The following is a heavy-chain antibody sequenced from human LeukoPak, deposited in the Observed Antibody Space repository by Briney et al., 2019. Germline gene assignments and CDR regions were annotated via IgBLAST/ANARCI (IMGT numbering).Heavy chain of an antibody. CDR3: ARSTEGTAHFDQ. CDR2: ISGNGLSS. D-gene: IGHD1-7*01. J-gene: IGHJ5*02. CDR1: EFIFSTYE. V-gene: IGHV3-64*01. Sequence: GGSLTLSCATSEFIFSTYEMHWVRQTPGRGLEYVSGISGNGLSSYYAISVKGRFTISRDNSKNTLYLQMGSLKTEDMAVYYCARSTEGTAHFDQWGQGTLVIVSS.